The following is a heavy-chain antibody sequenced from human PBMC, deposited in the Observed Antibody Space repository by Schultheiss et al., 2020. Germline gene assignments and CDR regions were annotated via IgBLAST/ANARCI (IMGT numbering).Heavy chain of an antibody. CDR2: IRSKAYGGTT. CDR3: TRLWDLP. J-gene: IGHJ4*02. D-gene: IGHD1-26*01. Sequence: GGSLRLSCAASGFTFSDYYMSWVRQAPGKGLEWVGFIRSKAYGGTTEYAASVKGRFTISRDDSKNTAYLQMNSLKTEDTAVYYCTRLWDLPWGQGTLVTVSS. V-gene: IGHV3-71*01. CDR1: GFTFSDYY.